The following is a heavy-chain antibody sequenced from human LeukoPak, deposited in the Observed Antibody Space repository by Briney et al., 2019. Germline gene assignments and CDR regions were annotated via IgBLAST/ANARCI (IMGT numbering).Heavy chain of an antibody. D-gene: IGHD5-12*01. J-gene: IGHJ4*02. CDR2: IWYDGSAD. Sequence: PGRSLRLSCAASGFTFEIHNMHWVRQAPGKGLEWVAIIWYDGSADYYADSVKGRFTISRDNAKNSLYLQMNSLRAEDTAVYYCASDSGYERGFDYWGQGTLVTVSS. V-gene: IGHV3-33*01. CDR3: ASDSGYERGFDY. CDR1: GFTFEIHN.